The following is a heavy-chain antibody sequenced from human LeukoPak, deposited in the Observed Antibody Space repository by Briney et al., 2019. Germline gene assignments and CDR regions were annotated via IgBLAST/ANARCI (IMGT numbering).Heavy chain of an antibody. V-gene: IGHV3-48*01. CDR2: IDTGTSTI. J-gene: IGHJ3*02. Sequence: PGGSLRLSCAASGFTFSTYSMNWVRQAPGKGLEWVSYIDTGTSTIYYADSVKGRFTISKDNAKNSLYLQMNSLRAEDTAVYYCASFTGRTGHSGSPRAFDIWGQGTMVTVSS. CDR1: GFTFSTYS. CDR3: ASFTGRTGHSGSPRAFDI. D-gene: IGHD1-26*01.